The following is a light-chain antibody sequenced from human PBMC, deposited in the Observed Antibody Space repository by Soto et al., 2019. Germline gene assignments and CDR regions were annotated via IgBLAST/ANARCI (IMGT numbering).Light chain of an antibody. J-gene: IGKJ4*01. Sequence: DVVMTQSPLSLPVTLGQPASISCRSSQSLVYSDGNTYLNWLQQRPGQSPRRLIYKVSNRDSGVPDRFSGSGSGTDFTLKISRVEAEDVGVYYCMQGTHWPPGLTFGGGTKVEIK. CDR3: MQGTHWPPGLT. CDR1: QSLVYSDGNTY. CDR2: KVS. V-gene: IGKV2-30*01.